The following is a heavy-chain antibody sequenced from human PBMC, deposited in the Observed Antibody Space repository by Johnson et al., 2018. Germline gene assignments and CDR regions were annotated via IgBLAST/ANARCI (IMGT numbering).Heavy chain of an antibody. V-gene: IGHV3-30*18. J-gene: IGHJ6*03. CDR2: ISYDGSNK. Sequence: QVQLVESGGGVVQPGRSLRLSCAASGFTFSSYGMHWVRQAPGTGLEWVAVISYDGSNKYYAGSVKGRFTISRDNSKNTLYLQMTSLRAEDTAVYYCAKEERYYYYMDVWGKGTTVTVSS. CDR3: AKEERYYYYMDV. CDR1: GFTFSSYG.